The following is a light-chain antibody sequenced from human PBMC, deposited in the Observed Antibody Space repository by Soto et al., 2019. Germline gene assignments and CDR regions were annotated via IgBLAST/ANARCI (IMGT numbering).Light chain of an antibody. CDR1: SSDVGGYNY. CDR2: EVS. CDR3: TSYAPSNILGV. V-gene: IGLV2-8*01. Sequence: QSALTQPPSASGSPGQSVTISCIGTSSDVGGYNYVSWYQQHPGKAPKLMIYEVSKRPSGVPDRFSGSKSGNTASLTVSGPQAEDGADYYCTSYAPSNILGVFGGGTKLTVL. J-gene: IGLJ2*01.